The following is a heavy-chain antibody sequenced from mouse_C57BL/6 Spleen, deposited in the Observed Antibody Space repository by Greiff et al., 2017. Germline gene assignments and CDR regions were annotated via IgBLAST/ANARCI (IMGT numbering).Heavy chain of an antibody. D-gene: IGHD1-1*01. V-gene: IGHV8-12*01. CDR3: ALCGYGSSYDWYFDV. Sequence: QVTLKESGPGILQSSQTLSLTCSFSGFSLSTSGMGVSWIRQPSGKGLEWLAHIYWDDDKRYNPSLKSRPTISKDTSRNQLFLKTTSVDSAGTSTDYGALCGYGSSYDWYFDVWGTGTTVTVSS. CDR2: IYWDDDK. J-gene: IGHJ1*03. CDR1: GFSLSTSGMG.